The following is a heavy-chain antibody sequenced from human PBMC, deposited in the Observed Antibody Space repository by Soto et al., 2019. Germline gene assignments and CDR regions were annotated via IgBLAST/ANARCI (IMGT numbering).Heavy chain of an antibody. CDR2: ISAYNGNT. CDR1: GYTFTSYG. Sequence: GASVKVSFKASGYTFTSYGISWVRQAPGQGLEWMGWISAYNGNTNYAQKLQGRVTMTTDTSTSTAYMELRSLRSDDTAVYYCARDGVYGSGDDAFDIWGQGTMVTVSS. V-gene: IGHV1-18*01. J-gene: IGHJ3*02. D-gene: IGHD3-10*01. CDR3: ARDGVYGSGDDAFDI.